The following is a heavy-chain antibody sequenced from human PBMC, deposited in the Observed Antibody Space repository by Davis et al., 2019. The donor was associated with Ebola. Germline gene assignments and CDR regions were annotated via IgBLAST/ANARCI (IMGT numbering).Heavy chain of an antibody. J-gene: IGHJ6*02. Sequence: SVQVSCQVSGYTLTELSMHWVRQAPGKGLEWTGGFDPEDGETIYAQKFQGRVTMTEDTSTDTAYMELSSLRSEDTAVYYCATRFGVVIARDRYYGMDVWGQGTTVTVSS. D-gene: IGHD3-3*01. CDR2: FDPEDGET. CDR3: ATRFGVVIARDRYYGMDV. V-gene: IGHV1-24*01. CDR1: GYTLTELS.